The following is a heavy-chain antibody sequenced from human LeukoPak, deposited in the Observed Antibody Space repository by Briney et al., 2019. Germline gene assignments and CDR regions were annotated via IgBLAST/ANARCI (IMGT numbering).Heavy chain of an antibody. CDR1: GYTFTGYY. J-gene: IGHJ4*02. CDR2: INPNTGGT. CDR3: ARAYDDSGYSLGY. Sequence: ASVKVSCTASGYTFTGYYLHWVRQAPGQGLEWMGWINPNTGGTNFAQRFQGRATMTRDTSISIAYMELSRVRSDDTAVYYCARAYDDSGYSLGYWGQGTLVTVSS. V-gene: IGHV1-2*02. D-gene: IGHD3-22*01.